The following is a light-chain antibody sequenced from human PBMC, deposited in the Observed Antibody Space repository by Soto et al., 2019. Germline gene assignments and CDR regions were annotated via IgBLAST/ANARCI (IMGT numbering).Light chain of an antibody. J-gene: IGLJ3*02. V-gene: IGLV2-23*01. CDR3: CSYVGSGTWV. Sequence: QSVLTQPASVSGSPGQSISISCTGISSDIGGNKLVSWYQQYPGKAPKLMIYEDSRRPSGVSNRFSDSKSGNTASLTISGLQAEDEADYHCCSYVGSGTWVFGGGTKLTVL. CDR1: SSDIGGNKL. CDR2: EDS.